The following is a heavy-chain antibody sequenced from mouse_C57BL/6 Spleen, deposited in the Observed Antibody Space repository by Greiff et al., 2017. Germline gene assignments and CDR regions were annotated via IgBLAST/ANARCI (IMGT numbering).Heavy chain of an antibody. Sequence: VKLVESGPGLVAPSQSLSITCTVSGFSLTSYGVSWVRQPPGKGLEWLGVIWGDGGTNYHSALISRLSISKDNSKSQVFLQLNSLQTDDTATYYCAKHGGYYFAWFAYWGQGTLVTVSA. J-gene: IGHJ3*01. CDR3: AKHGGYYFAWFAY. V-gene: IGHV2-3*01. D-gene: IGHD2-3*01. CDR2: IWGDGGT. CDR1: GFSLTSYG.